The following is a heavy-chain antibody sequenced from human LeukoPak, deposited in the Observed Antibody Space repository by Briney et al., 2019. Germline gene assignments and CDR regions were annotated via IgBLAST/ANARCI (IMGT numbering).Heavy chain of an antibody. Sequence: SETLSLTCTVSSRSNSSYYWNWLPQPPGRGREWVGYIYYSGSTNYNPSLKSRVTISVDTSKNQFSLKLSSVTAADTAVYNCARGADSSCYYSIFYFDYWGQGTLVTVSS. CDR2: IYYSGST. J-gene: IGHJ4*02. D-gene: IGHD3-22*01. CDR1: SRSNSSYY. CDR3: ARGADSSCYYSIFYFDY. V-gene: IGHV4-59*01.